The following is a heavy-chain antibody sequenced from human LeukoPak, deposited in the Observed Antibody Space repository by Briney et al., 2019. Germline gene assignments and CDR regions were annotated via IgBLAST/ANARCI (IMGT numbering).Heavy chain of an antibody. CDR1: GYKFTDNG. J-gene: IGHJ4*02. D-gene: IGHD6-19*01. CDR2: ISTESGNT. CDR3: ARDLKRGYSSGRYSWGTGSSNDY. Sequence: GASVKVSCKASGYKFTDNGISWVRQAPGQGLEWMAWISTESGNTKYAQRFQGRVTMTTDTSTTTAYMELRSLRSDDTAVYYCARDLKRGYSSGRYSWGTGSSNDYWGQGTLVTVSS. V-gene: IGHV1-18*01.